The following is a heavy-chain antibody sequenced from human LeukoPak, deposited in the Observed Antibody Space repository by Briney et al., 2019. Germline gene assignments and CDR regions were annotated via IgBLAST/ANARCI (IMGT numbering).Heavy chain of an antibody. Sequence: GGSLRLSCAASGFTFSTYNMNWVRQAPGKGLEWVSYISSSSGSIYYADSVKGRFTISRDNAKNSLYLQMNSLRDEDSAVYDCARGGSKITYSSAWYFDYWGQGTLVTVSS. D-gene: IGHD6-25*01. V-gene: IGHV3-48*02. CDR3: ARGGSKITYSSAWYFDY. CDR1: GFTFSTYN. J-gene: IGHJ4*02. CDR2: ISSSSGSI.